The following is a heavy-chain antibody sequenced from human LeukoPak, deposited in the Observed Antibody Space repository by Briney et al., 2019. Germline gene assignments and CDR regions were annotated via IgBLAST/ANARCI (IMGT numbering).Heavy chain of an antibody. CDR3: ARDRGGYYDFWSGFNWFDP. V-gene: IGHV3-30*02. J-gene: IGHJ5*02. D-gene: IGHD3-3*01. CDR1: GFTFSSYG. CDR2: IRYDGSNK. Sequence: PGGSLRLSCAASGFTFSSYGMHWVRQAPGKGLEWVAFIRYDGSNKYYADSVKGRFTISRDNAENSLYLQMNSLRAEDTAVYYCARDRGGYYDFWSGFNWFDPWGQGTLVTVSS.